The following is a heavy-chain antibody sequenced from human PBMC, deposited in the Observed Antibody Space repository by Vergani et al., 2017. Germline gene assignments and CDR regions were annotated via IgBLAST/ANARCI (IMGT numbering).Heavy chain of an antibody. J-gene: IGHJ3*02. V-gene: IGHV4-38-2*01. CDR2: IYHSGSN. D-gene: IGHD3-3*01. Sequence: QVQLQESGPGLVKPSETLSLTCAVSGYSISSGYYCGLLRQPPGKGLGWIGRIYHSGSNYYNPSLKSRVTISVDTSKNQFSLKLSYVTAADTAVYYCARLRDFWSGYYTGSDSFDIWGQGTMVTVSS. CDR1: GYSISSGYY. CDR3: ARLRDFWSGYYTGSDSFDI.